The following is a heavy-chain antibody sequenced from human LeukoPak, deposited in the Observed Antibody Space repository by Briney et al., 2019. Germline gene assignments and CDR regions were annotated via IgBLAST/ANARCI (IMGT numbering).Heavy chain of an antibody. CDR2: IKSKTDGGTT. J-gene: IGHJ4*02. CDR3: TTGEAGSSSLDY. V-gene: IGHV3-15*01. D-gene: IGHD6-6*01. CDR1: GFTFSNAW. Sequence: PGGSLRLSCAASGFTFSNAWMSWVRQAPGKGLEWVGRIKSKTDGGTTDYAAPVKGRFTISRDDSKNTLCLQMNSLKTEDTAVYYCTTGEAGSSSLDYWGQGTLVTVSS.